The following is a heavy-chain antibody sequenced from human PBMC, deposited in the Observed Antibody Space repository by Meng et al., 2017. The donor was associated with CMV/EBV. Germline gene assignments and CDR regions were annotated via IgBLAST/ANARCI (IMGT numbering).Heavy chain of an antibody. CDR1: GGSSSSYY. CDR3: AREEITMVRGVLNYFDY. CDR2: IYTSGST. D-gene: IGHD3-10*01. V-gene: IGHV4-4*07. Sequence: GGSSSSYYWGWIRQPAGKGLEWIGRIYTSGSTNYNPSLKSRVTMSVDTSKNQFSLKLSSVTAADTAVYYCAREEITMVRGVLNYFDYWGQGTLVTVSS. J-gene: IGHJ4*02.